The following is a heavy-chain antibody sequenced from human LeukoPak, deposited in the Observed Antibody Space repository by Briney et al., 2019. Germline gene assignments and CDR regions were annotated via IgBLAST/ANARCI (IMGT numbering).Heavy chain of an antibody. D-gene: IGHD3-22*01. CDR2: IYYSGST. CDR3: ARDIGTPYYYDSSGYYSGWFDP. J-gene: IGHJ5*02. CDR1: GGSISSYY. Sequence: SETLSLTCTVSGGSISSYYWSWIRQPPGKGLEWIGYIYYSGSTNYNPSLKSRVTMSVDTSKKQFSLKLRSVTAADTAVYYCARDIGTPYYYDSSGYYSGWFDPWGQGTLVTVSS. V-gene: IGHV4-59*01.